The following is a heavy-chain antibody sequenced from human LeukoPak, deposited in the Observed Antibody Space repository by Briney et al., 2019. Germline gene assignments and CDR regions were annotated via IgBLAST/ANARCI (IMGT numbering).Heavy chain of an antibody. J-gene: IGHJ6*03. V-gene: IGHV4-4*09. CDR3: ARHIGGGIGDMDV. CDR1: GFTIDNYY. CDR2: IYGTRT. Sequence: SETLSLTCTVSGFTIDNYYWSWVRQSPGTGLEWIGYIYGTRTSYNHYLQGRVTISVDRSRNKFFLKLTTVTAADTAVYYCARHIGGGIGDMDVWGRGTKVTVSS. D-gene: IGHD2-21*01.